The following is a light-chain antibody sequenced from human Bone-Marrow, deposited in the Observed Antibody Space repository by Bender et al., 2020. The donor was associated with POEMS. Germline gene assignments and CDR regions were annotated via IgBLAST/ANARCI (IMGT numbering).Light chain of an antibody. CDR1: SNDVGNYNF. CDR2: DVT. V-gene: IGLV2-23*02. CDR3: CSYKGTHTFV. Sequence: QSALTQPASVSGSPGQSITISCTGTSNDVGNYNFVSWYRQHPGEAPKLIIYDVTKRPSGVPDRFSGSKSGNTASLTISGLQAEDEADYYCCSYKGTHTFVFGGGTKVTVL. J-gene: IGLJ3*02.